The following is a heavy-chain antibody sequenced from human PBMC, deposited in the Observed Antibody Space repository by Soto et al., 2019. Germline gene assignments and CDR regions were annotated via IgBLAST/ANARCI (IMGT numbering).Heavy chain of an antibody. CDR3: ARDPYYDFWSGSNDAFDI. V-gene: IGHV1-8*01. D-gene: IGHD3-3*01. J-gene: IGHJ3*02. Sequence: ASVKVSCKASGYTFTSYDINWVRQATGQGLEWMGWMNPNSGNTGYAQKFQGRVTMTRNTSISTAYMELSSLRSEDTAVYYCARDPYYDFWSGSNDAFDIWGQGTMVTVSS. CDR2: MNPNSGNT. CDR1: GYTFTSYD.